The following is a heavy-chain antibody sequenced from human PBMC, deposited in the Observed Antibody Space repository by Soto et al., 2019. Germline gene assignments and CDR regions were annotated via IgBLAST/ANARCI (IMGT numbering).Heavy chain of an antibody. CDR1: GYTFTSYD. D-gene: IGHD3-10*01. J-gene: IGHJ6*02. CDR3: ARDEYYGSGSYYTGPSGYYYGMDV. V-gene: IGHV1-8*01. CDR2: MNPNSGNT. Sequence: ASVKVSCKASGYTFTSYDINWVRQATGQGLEWMGWMNPNSGNTGYAQKFQGRVTMTRNTSISTAYMELSSLRSEDTAVYYCARDEYYGSGSYYTGPSGYYYGMDVWGQGTTVTVSS.